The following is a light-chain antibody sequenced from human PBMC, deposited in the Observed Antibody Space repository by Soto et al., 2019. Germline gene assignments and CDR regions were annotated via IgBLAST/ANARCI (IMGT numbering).Light chain of an antibody. Sequence: DIQMTQSPSTLSASVGDRVTITCRASQSISTWLAWYQQKPGKAPKLLIYDASSLESGVPSRFSGSGFGTEFTLTISSLQPDDFATYYCQHYNSYSPTFGQGTKVDIK. V-gene: IGKV1-5*01. CDR2: DAS. CDR1: QSISTW. CDR3: QHYNSYSPT. J-gene: IGKJ1*01.